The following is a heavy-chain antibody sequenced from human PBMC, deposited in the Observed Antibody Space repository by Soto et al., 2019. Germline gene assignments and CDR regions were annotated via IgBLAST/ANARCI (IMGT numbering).Heavy chain of an antibody. J-gene: IGHJ4*02. CDR3: ATTKKNAYCGGDCYSRYFDY. CDR2: INHSGST. V-gene: IGHV4-34*01. CDR1: GGSFSGYY. D-gene: IGHD2-21*02. Sequence: QVQLQQWGAGLLKPSETLSLTCAVYGGSFSGYYWSWIRQPPGKGLEWIGEINHSGSTNYNPSLKSRVTISVDTSKNQFSLKLSSVTAADTAVYYCATTKKNAYCGGDCYSRYFDYWGQGTLVTVSS.